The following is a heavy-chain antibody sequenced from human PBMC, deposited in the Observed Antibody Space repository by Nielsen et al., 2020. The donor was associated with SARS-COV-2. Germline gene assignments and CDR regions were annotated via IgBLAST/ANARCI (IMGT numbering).Heavy chain of an antibody. CDR3: ARSNNPYYYYYGMDV. CDR1: GGSISSYY. D-gene: IGHD1/OR15-1a*01. V-gene: IGHV4-59*01. J-gene: IGHJ6*02. Sequence: SETLSLTCTVSGGSISSYYWSWIRQPPGKGLEWIGYIYYSGSTNYNPSLKSRVTISVDTSKNQFSLKLSSVTAADTAVYYCARSNNPYYYYYGMDVWGQGTTVTVSS. CDR2: IYYSGST.